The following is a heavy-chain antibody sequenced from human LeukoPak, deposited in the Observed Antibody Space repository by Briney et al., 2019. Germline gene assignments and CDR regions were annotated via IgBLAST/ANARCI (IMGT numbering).Heavy chain of an antibody. CDR3: ARDSPGYGAYVS. D-gene: IGHD5-12*01. CDR2: IKEDGSRE. V-gene: IGHV3-7*01. Sequence: GGSLRLSCAASGFTFSTYWMTWVRQAPGKGLEWVANIKEDGSREYDVDSVKGRFTISRDNAKNSLYLQMDSLTAEDTAVYYCARDSPGYGAYVSWGQGTLVSVSS. CDR1: GFTFSTYW. J-gene: IGHJ1*01.